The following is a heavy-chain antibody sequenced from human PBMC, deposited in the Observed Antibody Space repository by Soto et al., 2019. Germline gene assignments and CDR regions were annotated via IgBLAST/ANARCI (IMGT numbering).Heavy chain of an antibody. CDR1: GGSISSSIYY. V-gene: IGHV4-39*01. CDR3: ARHGGIAVAGTFLG. Sequence: SETLSLTCTVSGGSISSSIYYWGWIRHPPGKGLEWIGSIYYIGSTYYNPSLKSRVTISVDTSKNQFSLKLSSVTAADTAVYYCARHGGIAVAGTFLGWGQGTMVTVSS. D-gene: IGHD6-19*01. J-gene: IGHJ4*02. CDR2: IYYIGST.